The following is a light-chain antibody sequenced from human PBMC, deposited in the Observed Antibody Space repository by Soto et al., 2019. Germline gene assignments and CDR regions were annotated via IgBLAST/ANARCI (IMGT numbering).Light chain of an antibody. CDR1: QSTSRW. Sequence: DIQMTQSPSTLSASVGDRVTITCRASQSTSRWLAWYQQKPGKAPKLLIYDASSLETEVPSRFSGSGSGTDFTLTINSLQPEDFATCCCSESYSTRTFGQATKV. J-gene: IGKJ1*01. V-gene: IGKV1-5*01. CDR3: SESYSTRT. CDR2: DAS.